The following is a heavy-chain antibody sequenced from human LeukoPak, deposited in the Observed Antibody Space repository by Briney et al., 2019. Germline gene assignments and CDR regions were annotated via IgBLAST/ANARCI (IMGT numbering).Heavy chain of an antibody. Sequence: SETLSLTCTVSGGSISSYYWSWIRQPAGKGLEWIGRIYTSGSTNYNPSLKSRVTMSVDTTKNQFSLKLSSVIAADTAVYYCARDVYYGSGSYFPPIGWFDPWGPGTLVTVSS. CDR1: GGSISSYY. J-gene: IGHJ5*02. D-gene: IGHD3-10*01. CDR2: IYTSGST. CDR3: ARDVYYGSGSYFPPIGWFDP. V-gene: IGHV4-4*07.